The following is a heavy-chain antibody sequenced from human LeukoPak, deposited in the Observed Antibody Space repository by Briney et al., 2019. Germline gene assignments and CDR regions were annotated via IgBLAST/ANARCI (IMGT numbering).Heavy chain of an antibody. V-gene: IGHV4-59*01. Sequence: SETLSLTCTVSGGSINGYYWTWIRQPPGKGLKWIGYISDSGSTNYSPSLKSRVTMSVDSSNTEFSLRLNSVTAADTAVYYCARVFRGAVTSNWFDPWGQGTLVTVSS. CDR1: GGSINGYY. CDR2: ISDSGST. J-gene: IGHJ5*02. CDR3: ARVFRGAVTSNWFDP. D-gene: IGHD4-17*01.